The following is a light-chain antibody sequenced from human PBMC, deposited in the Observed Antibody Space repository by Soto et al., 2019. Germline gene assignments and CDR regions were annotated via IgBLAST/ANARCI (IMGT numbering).Light chain of an antibody. Sequence: QSALTQPRSVSGSPGQSVTISCTGTSSDVGGYDYVSWYQQHPGKAPKLMIYDVSKRPSGVPDRFSGSESGNTASLTISGLQAEDEAEYYCCSYAGNYTLLFGGGTKVTVL. CDR3: CSYAGNYTLL. V-gene: IGLV2-11*01. CDR2: DVS. J-gene: IGLJ2*01. CDR1: SSDVGGYDY.